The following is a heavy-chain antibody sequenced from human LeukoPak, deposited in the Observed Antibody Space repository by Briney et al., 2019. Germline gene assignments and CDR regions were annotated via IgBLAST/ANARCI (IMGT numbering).Heavy chain of an antibody. J-gene: IGHJ4*02. V-gene: IGHV1-18*01. CDR2: ISAYNGNT. CDR3: ARDRSEYSSGWSPFDY. CDR1: GYTFTSYG. D-gene: IGHD6-19*01. Sequence: GASVKVSCKASGYTFTSYGISWVRQAPGQGLEWMGWISAYNGNTNYAQKLQGRVTMTTDTSTSTAYMELRSLRSDDTAVYYCARDRSEYSSGWSPFDYWGQGTLVTVSS.